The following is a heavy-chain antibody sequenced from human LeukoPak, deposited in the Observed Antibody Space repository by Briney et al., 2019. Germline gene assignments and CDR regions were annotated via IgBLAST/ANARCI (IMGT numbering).Heavy chain of an antibody. Sequence: PSETLSLTCTVSVGSISSRSYYWGWIRQPPGKGLEWIGSIYYSGSTYYNPSLKSRVTISVDTSKNQFSLKLSSVTAADTAVYYCARRVGAAYFQHWGQGTLVTVSS. CDR3: ARRVGAAYFQH. CDR2: IYYSGST. J-gene: IGHJ1*01. D-gene: IGHD3-10*01. V-gene: IGHV4-39*01. CDR1: VGSISSRSYY.